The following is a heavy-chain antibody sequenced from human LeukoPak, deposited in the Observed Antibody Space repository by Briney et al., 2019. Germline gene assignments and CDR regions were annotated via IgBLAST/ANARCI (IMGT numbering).Heavy chain of an antibody. D-gene: IGHD5-24*01. CDR1: GGSISSGGYS. Sequence: SQTLSLTCAVSGGSISSGGYSWSWIRQPPGKGLEWIGYIYHSGSTYYNPSLKSRVTISVDRSKNQFSLKLSSVTAEDTAVYYCARWGRDGYNYFYFDYWGQGTLVTVSS. CDR3: ARWGRDGYNYFYFDY. CDR2: IYHSGST. V-gene: IGHV4-30-2*01. J-gene: IGHJ4*02.